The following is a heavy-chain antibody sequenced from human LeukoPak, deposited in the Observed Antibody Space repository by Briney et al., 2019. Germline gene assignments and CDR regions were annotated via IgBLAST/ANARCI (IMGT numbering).Heavy chain of an antibody. CDR3: ARSPPWSCHPIFRRGRPPYFDY. D-gene: IGHD3-3*01. CDR1: GGSFSGYY. Sequence: SETLSLTCAVYGGSFSGYYWSWIRQPPGKGLEWIGEINHSGSTNYNPSLKSRVTISVDTSKNQFSLKLSSVTAADTAVYYCARSPPWSCHPIFRRGRPPYFDYWGQGTLVTVSS. J-gene: IGHJ4*02. V-gene: IGHV4-34*01. CDR2: INHSGST.